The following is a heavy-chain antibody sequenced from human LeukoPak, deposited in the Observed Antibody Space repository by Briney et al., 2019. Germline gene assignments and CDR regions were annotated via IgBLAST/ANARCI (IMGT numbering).Heavy chain of an antibody. CDR1: GFTFSSYA. V-gene: IGHV3-23*01. Sequence: GGSLRLSCAASGFTFSSYAMSWVRLAPGKGLEWVSAISGSGGSTYHADSVKGRFTISRDNSKNTLYLQMNSLRAEDTAVYYCAKDPRIAARPNWFDPWGQGTLVTVSS. CDR3: AKDPRIAARPNWFDP. J-gene: IGHJ5*02. D-gene: IGHD6-6*01. CDR2: ISGSGGST.